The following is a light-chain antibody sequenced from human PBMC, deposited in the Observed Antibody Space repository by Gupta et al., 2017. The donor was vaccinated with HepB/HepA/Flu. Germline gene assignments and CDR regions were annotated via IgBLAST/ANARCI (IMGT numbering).Light chain of an antibody. CDR3: AVWDEGLKGVL. CDR2: GND. CDR1: SSNIGTNT. Sequence: QSVLPHPPSASGTPGLRVTLSCYGTSSNIGTNTVTWYHPLPGTASKLLIFGNDRRPSGVPARFPGSKSGTSASLDITGLQSDDETEYYCAVWDEGLKGVLFGGGTKLTVL. V-gene: IGLV1-44*01. J-gene: IGLJ2*01.